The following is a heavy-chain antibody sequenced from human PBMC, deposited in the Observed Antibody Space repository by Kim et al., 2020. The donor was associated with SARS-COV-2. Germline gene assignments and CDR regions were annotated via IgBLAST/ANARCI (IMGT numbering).Heavy chain of an antibody. Sequence: YGDSEKGRFTISRDNSKNTLYLQMNSLRAEDTAVYYCAKDLPLGGRGYFDYWGQGTLVTVSS. V-gene: IGHV3-30*02. CDR3: AKDLPLGGRGYFDY. D-gene: IGHD2-15*01. J-gene: IGHJ4*02.